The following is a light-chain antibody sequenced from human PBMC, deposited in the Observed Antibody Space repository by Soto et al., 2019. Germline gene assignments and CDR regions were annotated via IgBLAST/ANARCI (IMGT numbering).Light chain of an antibody. CDR2: GAS. Sequence: EIVLTQSPGTLSLSPGERATLSCRASQSVSSSYLAWYQHKPGQAPRLLIYGASSRATGIPDRFSGSGSGKEFTITISRLEPEDFAVYYFQQYGSSPHTFGQGTKLEIK. V-gene: IGKV3-20*01. J-gene: IGKJ2*01. CDR1: QSVSSSY. CDR3: QQYGSSPHT.